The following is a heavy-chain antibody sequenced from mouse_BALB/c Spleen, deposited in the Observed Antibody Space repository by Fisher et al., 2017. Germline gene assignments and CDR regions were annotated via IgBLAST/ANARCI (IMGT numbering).Heavy chain of an antibody. CDR3: ARDGAMDY. V-gene: IGHV1-26*01. Sequence: KFKGKATLTVDKSSSTAYMELRSLTSEDSAVYYCARDGAMDYWGQGTSVTVSS. J-gene: IGHJ4*01.